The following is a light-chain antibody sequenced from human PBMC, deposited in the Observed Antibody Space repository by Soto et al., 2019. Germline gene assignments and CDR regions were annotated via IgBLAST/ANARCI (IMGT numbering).Light chain of an antibody. CDR3: QQYNNWHPIT. CDR1: QSVSSK. CDR2: GAS. J-gene: IGKJ5*01. Sequence: EIVITRSPATLSVSPGERATLSSRASQSVSSKLAWYQQKPGQAPRLVIYGASTRANGIPARFSGSGSGTEFTLTISSLQSEDFAVYYCQQYNNWHPITFGQGTRLEIK. V-gene: IGKV3-15*01.